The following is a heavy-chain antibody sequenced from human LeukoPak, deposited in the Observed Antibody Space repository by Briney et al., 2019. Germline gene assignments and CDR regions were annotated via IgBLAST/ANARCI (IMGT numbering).Heavy chain of an antibody. CDR1: GGTFSTFA. D-gene: IGHD3-10*01. J-gene: IGHJ3*02. CDR3: ARDLGAMVRGVGDAFDI. CDR2: ITPIFGIT. Sequence: RASVKVSCKTSGGTFSTFAIAWVRQAPGQGLEWMGGITPIFGITNYAQKFQGRVTITADESTTTAYMELSSLRSDDTAVYYCARDLGAMVRGVGDAFDIWGQGTMVTVSS. V-gene: IGHV1-69*01.